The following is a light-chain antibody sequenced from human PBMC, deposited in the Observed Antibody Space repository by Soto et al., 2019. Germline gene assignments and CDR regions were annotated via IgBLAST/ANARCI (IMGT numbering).Light chain of an antibody. Sequence: EIVMTQSPATLSVSPGERATLSCWASQSVSINLAWYQQKPGQAPRLLIYGASTRATGIPARFSGGGSGTEFTLTISSLQSEDFAVYYCQQYNNWPPRWTFGRGTKVEIK. CDR2: GAS. J-gene: IGKJ1*01. CDR1: QSVSIN. CDR3: QQYNNWPPRWT. V-gene: IGKV3-15*01.